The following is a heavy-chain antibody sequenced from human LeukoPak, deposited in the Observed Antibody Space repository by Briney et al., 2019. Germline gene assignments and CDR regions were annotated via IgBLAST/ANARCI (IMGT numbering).Heavy chain of an antibody. CDR1: GFTVSNNY. CDR2: IYSGGST. V-gene: IGHV3-53*01. D-gene: IGHD6-6*01. J-gene: IGHJ4*02. Sequence: GGSLRLSCAASGFTVSNNYMSWVRQAPGKGLEWVSVIYSGGSTYYADSVKGRFTISRDNSKNTLYLQMNSLRAEDTAVYYCAREYSSSSVDYWGQGTLVTVSS. CDR3: AREYSSSSVDY.